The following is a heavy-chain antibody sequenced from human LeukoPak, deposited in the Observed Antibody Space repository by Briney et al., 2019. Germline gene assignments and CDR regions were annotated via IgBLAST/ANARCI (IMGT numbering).Heavy chain of an antibody. Sequence: SETLSLTCAVYGGSFSGYYWSWIRQPPGKGLEWIGYIYYSGSTNYNPSLKSRVTISVDTSKNQFSLKLSSVTAADTAVFYCARHQGVYYYFDYWGQGTLVTVSS. V-gene: IGHV4-59*08. J-gene: IGHJ4*02. CDR3: ARHQGVYYYFDY. CDR2: IYYSGST. D-gene: IGHD3-10*01. CDR1: GGSFSGYY.